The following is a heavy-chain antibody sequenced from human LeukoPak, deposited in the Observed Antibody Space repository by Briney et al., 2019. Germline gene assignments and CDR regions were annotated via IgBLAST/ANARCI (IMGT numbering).Heavy chain of an antibody. V-gene: IGHV3-23*01. CDR1: GFTFSSYA. CDR2: ISGSGSST. J-gene: IGHJ4*02. D-gene: IGHD2-2*01. Sequence: GASLRLSCAASGFTFSSYAMSWVRQAPGKGLEWVSAISGSGSSTYYADSVKGRFTISRDNSKNTLYLQMNSLRAEDTAVYYCAKDLRNKYQPTLWGQGTLVTVSS. CDR3: AKDLRNKYQPTL.